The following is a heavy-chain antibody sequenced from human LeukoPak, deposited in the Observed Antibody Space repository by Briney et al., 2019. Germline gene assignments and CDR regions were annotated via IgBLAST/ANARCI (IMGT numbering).Heavy chain of an antibody. CDR1: GFTFSSYG. D-gene: IGHD3-10*01. Sequence: PGGSLRLSCAASGFTFSSYGMHWVRQAPGKGLEWVAVISYDGSNKYYADSVKGRFTISRDNSKNTLYLQMNSLRAEDTAVYYCAKDRALIDWGQGTLVTVSS. J-gene: IGHJ4*02. CDR3: AKDRALID. V-gene: IGHV3-30*18. CDR2: ISYDGSNK.